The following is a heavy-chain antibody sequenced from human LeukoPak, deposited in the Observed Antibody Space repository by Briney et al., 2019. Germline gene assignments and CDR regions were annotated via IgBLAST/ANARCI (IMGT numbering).Heavy chain of an antibody. J-gene: IGHJ5*02. D-gene: IGHD3-3*01. CDR2: ISSSGNTI. V-gene: IGHV3-11*01. Sequence: PGGSLRLSCAASGFTFSDYYMTWIRQPPGKGLEWVSYISSSGNTIYYADSVEGRFTISRDNAKNSLFLQMNSLRAEDTAVYYCAKGSGPFDPWGQGTLVTVSS. CDR1: GFTFSDYY. CDR3: AKGSGPFDP.